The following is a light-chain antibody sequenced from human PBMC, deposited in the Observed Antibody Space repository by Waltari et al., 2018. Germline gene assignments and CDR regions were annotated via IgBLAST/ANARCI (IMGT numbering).Light chain of an antibody. CDR3: QQYNSYSVWT. CDR2: KAS. V-gene: IGKV1-5*03. CDR1: QSISSW. Sequence: DIQMTQSPSTLSASLGDRVTITCRASQSISSWLAWYQQKPGKAPKLLIYKASSLESGVPSRFSGSGSGTEFTLTISSLQPDDFATYYCQQYNSYSVWTFGQGTKVEIK. J-gene: IGKJ1*01.